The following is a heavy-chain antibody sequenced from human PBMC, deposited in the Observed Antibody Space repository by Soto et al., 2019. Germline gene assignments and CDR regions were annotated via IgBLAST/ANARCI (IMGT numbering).Heavy chain of an antibody. CDR2: VYYSGST. CDR1: GGPISSSNYY. J-gene: IGHJ5*02. CDR3: VRDYLLTGFDP. V-gene: IGHV4-61*01. Sequence: SETLSLTCTVSGGPISSSNYYWTWVRQPPGKGLEWIGYVYYSGSTNYNPSLESRVTISIDASKNQFSLKMKSVTAADTAVYYCVRDYLLTGFDPWGQGALVTVSS. D-gene: IGHD3-9*01.